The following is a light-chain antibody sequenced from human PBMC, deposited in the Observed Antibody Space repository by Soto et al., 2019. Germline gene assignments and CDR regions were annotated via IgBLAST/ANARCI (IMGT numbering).Light chain of an antibody. J-gene: IGLJ1*01. CDR1: NSDVGGYNY. CDR2: DVI. V-gene: IGLV2-11*01. Sequence: QSALTQPRSVSGSPGQSVTISCTGTNSDVGGYNYVSWYQQHPGTAPKLMIYDVIKRPSGVPDRFSGSKSGNTASLTISGLQAEDEADYFCCSYAGSYPYVFGTGTKVTVL. CDR3: CSYAGSYPYV.